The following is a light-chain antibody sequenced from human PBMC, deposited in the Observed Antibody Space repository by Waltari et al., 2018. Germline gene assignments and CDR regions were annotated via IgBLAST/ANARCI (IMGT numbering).Light chain of an antibody. CDR1: QRISRH. CDR3: QQYNNWPPLT. Sequence: VMTQSPATLFVSPGEGATLSCRASQRISRHVAWYHHKSGQAPRLLIFDASGRATGIPARFSGSGSGTEFTLTISSLQSEDVGVYYCQQYNNWPPLTFGGGTKVEIK. CDR2: DAS. J-gene: IGKJ4*01. V-gene: IGKV3D-15*01.